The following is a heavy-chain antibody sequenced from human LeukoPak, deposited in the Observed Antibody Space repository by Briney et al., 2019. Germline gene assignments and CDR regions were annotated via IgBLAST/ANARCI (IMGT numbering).Heavy chain of an antibody. J-gene: IGHJ3*02. CDR2: ISAYNGNT. D-gene: IGHD2-15*01. V-gene: IGHV1-18*01. Sequence: ASVKVSCKASGYTFTSYGISWVRQAPGQGLEWMGWISAYNGNTNYAQKLQGRVTMTTDTSTSTAYMELRSLRSDDTAVYYCARGPCSSSSCPSRGAFDIWGQGTMVTVSS. CDR3: ARGPCSSSSCPSRGAFDI. CDR1: GYTFTSYG.